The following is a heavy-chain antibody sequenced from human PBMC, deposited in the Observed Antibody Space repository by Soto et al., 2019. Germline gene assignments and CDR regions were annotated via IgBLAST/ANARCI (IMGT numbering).Heavy chain of an antibody. V-gene: IGHV1-69*13. Sequence: GASVKVSCKASGGTLSSYGFSWVRQAPGQGLEWMGGILPILDTTKYAQKFQGRVTITADESTGTAYLELSSLKSEDTAVYYCARDHMGATTFSGFDIWGQGTMVTVSS. D-gene: IGHD1-26*01. CDR1: GGTLSSYG. J-gene: IGHJ3*02. CDR2: ILPILDTT. CDR3: ARDHMGATTFSGFDI.